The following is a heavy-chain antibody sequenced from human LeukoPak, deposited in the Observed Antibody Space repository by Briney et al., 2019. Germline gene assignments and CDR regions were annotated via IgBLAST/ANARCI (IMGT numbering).Heavy chain of an antibody. Sequence: SETLSLTCTVSGGSISSGGYYWSWIRQHPGKGLEWIGYIYYSGSTYYNPSLKSRVTISVGTSKNQFSLKLSSVTAADTAVYYCARTSPTNAFDIWGQGTMVTVSS. CDR2: IYYSGST. CDR1: GGSISSGGYY. CDR3: ARTSPTNAFDI. V-gene: IGHV4-31*03. J-gene: IGHJ3*02.